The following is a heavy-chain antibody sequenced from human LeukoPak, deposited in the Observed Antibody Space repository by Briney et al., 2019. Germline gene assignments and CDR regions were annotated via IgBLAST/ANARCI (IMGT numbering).Heavy chain of an antibody. Sequence: SETLSLTCTVSGGSISSGSYYWNWIRQPAGKGLERIGRIYNSGNTNYNPSLKSRVTISVDTTKNQFSLKLSSVTAADTAVYYCARYEAVAGVFDYWGQGTLVTVSS. V-gene: IGHV4-61*02. CDR1: GGSISSGSYY. J-gene: IGHJ4*02. D-gene: IGHD6-19*01. CDR2: IYNSGNT. CDR3: ARYEAVAGVFDY.